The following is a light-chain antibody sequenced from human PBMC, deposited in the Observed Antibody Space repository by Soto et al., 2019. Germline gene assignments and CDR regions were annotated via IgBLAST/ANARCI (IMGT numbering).Light chain of an antibody. J-gene: IGLJ1*01. CDR3: SSYTSRRTFV. V-gene: IGLV2-14*01. Sequence: QSALTQPASVSGSPGQSITISCTGTSSDVGGYKYVSWYQQYPGKAPKLMIYEVSNRPSGVSNRFSGSQSGNTASLTLSGLQAEDEADYYCSSYTSRRTFVFGTGTKLTVL. CDR1: SSDVGGYKY. CDR2: EVS.